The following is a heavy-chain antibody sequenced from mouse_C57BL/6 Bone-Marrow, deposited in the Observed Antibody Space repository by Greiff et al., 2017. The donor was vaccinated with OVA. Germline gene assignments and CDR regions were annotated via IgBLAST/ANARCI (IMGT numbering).Heavy chain of an antibody. Sequence: QVHVKQSGAEVVRPGASVKLSCKASGYTFTDHYINWVKQRPGQGLEWIARIYPGSGNTYYNEKFKGKATLTAEKSSNTAYMQLSSLTSEDSAVYICARDDGYFFEYWGQGTTLTVSS. J-gene: IGHJ2*01. V-gene: IGHV1-76*01. CDR2: IYPGSGNT. D-gene: IGHD2-3*01. CDR3: ARDDGYFFEY. CDR1: GYTFTDHY.